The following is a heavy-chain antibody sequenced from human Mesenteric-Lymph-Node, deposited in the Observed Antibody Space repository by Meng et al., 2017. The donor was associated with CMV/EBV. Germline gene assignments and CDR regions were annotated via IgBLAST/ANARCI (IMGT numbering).Heavy chain of an antibody. CDR3: ARNDTGGFDP. V-gene: IGHV4-34*01. CDR1: VESFSDYC. D-gene: IGHD3-10*01. Sequence: SLSFPVFVESFSDYCWCGIRHPPGKGLEWIGEINHGRNTNYNPSLKSRVTISVDTSKNQFSLRLSSVTAADTAVYYCARNDTGGFDPWGQGTLVTVSS. CDR2: INHGRNT. J-gene: IGHJ5*02.